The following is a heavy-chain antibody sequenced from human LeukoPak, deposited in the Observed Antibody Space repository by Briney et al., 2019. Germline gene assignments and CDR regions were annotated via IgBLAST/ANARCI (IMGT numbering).Heavy chain of an antibody. CDR3: AKDFAYGDYVEGAFDI. CDR1: GFTFDDYA. D-gene: IGHD4-17*01. V-gene: IGHV3-9*01. J-gene: IGHJ3*02. CDR2: ISWNSGSI. Sequence: PGRSLRLSCAASGFTFDDYAMHWVRQAPGKGLEWVSGISWNSGSIGYADSVKGRFTISRDNAKNSLYLQMNSLRAEDTAFYYCAKDFAYGDYVEGAFDIWGQGTMVTVSS.